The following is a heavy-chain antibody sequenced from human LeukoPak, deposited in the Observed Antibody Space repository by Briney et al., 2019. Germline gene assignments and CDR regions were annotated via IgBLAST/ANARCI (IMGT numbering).Heavy chain of an antibody. CDR1: GYTFTSYD. CDR3: ARGCRYDFWSGYFYYYYYYMDV. CDR2: MNPNSGNT. Sequence: ASVKVSCKASGYTFTSYDINWVRQATGQGLEWMGWMNPNSGNTGYAQKFQGRVTITRNTSISTAYMELSSLRSEDTAVYYCARGCRYDFWSGYFYYYYYYMDVWGQGTLVTVSS. D-gene: IGHD3-3*01. V-gene: IGHV1-8*03. J-gene: IGHJ6*03.